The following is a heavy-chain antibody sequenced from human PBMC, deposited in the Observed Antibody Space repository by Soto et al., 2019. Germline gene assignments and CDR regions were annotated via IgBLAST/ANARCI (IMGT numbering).Heavy chain of an antibody. CDR2: IYYSGST. CDR1: CGNTRNYY. V-gene: IGHV4-59*08. D-gene: IGHD3-10*02. Sequence: SELQRLSYTVCCGNTRNYYWSCILQPPGKGLEWIGYIYYSGSTNYNPSLKSRVTISVDTSKNQSSLKLSSVTAADTAVDYCARSITMLARFDPWGKGTLVTVFS. CDR3: ARSITMLARFDP. J-gene: IGHJ5*02.